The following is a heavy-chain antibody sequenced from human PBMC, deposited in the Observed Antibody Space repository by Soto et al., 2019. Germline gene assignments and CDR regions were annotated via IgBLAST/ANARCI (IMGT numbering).Heavy chain of an antibody. CDR2: IYSGGST. J-gene: IGHJ6*03. CDR1: GFTVSSNY. V-gene: IGHV3-66*01. Sequence: EVQLVESGGGLVQPGGSLRLSCAASGFTVSSNYMSWVRQAPGKGLEWVSVIYSGGSTYYADSVKGRFTISRDNSKNTLYLQMNSLRAEDTAVYYCARGPPRYCSGGSCYSWNYYYYYMDVWGKGTTVTVSS. D-gene: IGHD2-15*01. CDR3: ARGPPRYCSGGSCYSWNYYYYYMDV.